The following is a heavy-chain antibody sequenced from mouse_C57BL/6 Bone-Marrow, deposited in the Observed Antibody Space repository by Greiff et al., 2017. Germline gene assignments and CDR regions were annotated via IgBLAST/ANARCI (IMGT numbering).Heavy chain of an antibody. CDR3: ARSWDEAMDY. J-gene: IGHJ4*01. Sequence: VQLQQPGAELVRPGTSVKLSCKASGYTFTSYWMHWVKQRPGQGLEWIGVIDPSDSYTNYNQKFKGKATLTVDTSSSTAYMQLSSLTSEDSAVYYCARSWDEAMDYWGQGTSVTVSS. CDR2: IDPSDSYT. V-gene: IGHV1-59*01. CDR1: GYTFTSYW. D-gene: IGHD4-1*01.